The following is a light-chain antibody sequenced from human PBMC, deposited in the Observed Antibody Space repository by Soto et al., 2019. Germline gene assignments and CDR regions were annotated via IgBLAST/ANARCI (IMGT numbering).Light chain of an antibody. V-gene: IGLV1-47*02. J-gene: IGLJ1*01. CDR1: SSNIGSNY. CDR2: SNN. Sequence: QAVVTQPPSASGTPGQRVTISCSGSSSNIGSNYVYWYQQLPGTAPKLLIYSNNQRPSGVPDRFSGSKSGTSASLAISGLRSEDEADYYWAAWDDSLSGPVFGTGTKLTVL. CDR3: AAWDDSLSGPV.